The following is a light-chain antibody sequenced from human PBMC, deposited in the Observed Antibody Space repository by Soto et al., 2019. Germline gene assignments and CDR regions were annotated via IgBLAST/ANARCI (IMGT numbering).Light chain of an antibody. V-gene: IGLV1-40*01. Sequence: QSVLTQPPSVSGAPGQRVTISCTGSISNIGAGFDVHWYQQLPGTAPKLLIFGTSSRPSGVPDRFSGSKSGTSASLAITGLRAEDEAAYYCQSYDRGLKVFGGGTKLTVL. CDR3: QSYDRGLKV. J-gene: IGLJ2*01. CDR1: ISNIGAGFD. CDR2: GTS.